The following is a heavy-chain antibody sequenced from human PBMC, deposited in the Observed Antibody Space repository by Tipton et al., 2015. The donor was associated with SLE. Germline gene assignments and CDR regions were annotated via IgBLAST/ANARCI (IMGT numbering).Heavy chain of an antibody. J-gene: IGHJ4*02. D-gene: IGHD3-10*01. V-gene: IGHV4-59*01. CDR2: IYYSGST. CDR3: ANVNYYFDY. Sequence: LRLSCTVSGGSISSYYWSWIRQPPGKGLEWIGYIYYSGSTNYNPSLKSRVTISVDTSKNQFSLKLSSVTAADTAVYYCANVNYYFDYWGQGTLVTVSS. CDR1: GGSISSYY.